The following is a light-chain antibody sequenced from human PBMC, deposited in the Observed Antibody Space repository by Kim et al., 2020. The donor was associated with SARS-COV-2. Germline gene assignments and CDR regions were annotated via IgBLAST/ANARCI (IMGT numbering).Light chain of an antibody. CDR2: GAS. V-gene: IGKV3-15*01. CDR3: QQYNNWRGS. J-gene: IGKJ4*01. CDR1: QSVSNN. Sequence: EIVMTQSPVTLSVSPGERATLSCRASQSVSNNLAWYQQKPGQAPRLLISGASTRATGIPARFSGSGSGTEFTLTISSLQSEDFAVYYCQQYNNWRGSFGGGTKVEI.